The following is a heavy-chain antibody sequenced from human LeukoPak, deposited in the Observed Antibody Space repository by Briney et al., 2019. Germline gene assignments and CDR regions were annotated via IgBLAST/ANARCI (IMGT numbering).Heavy chain of an antibody. D-gene: IGHD1-26*01. J-gene: IGHJ3*02. CDR1: GYTFTSYY. CDR3: ARDPRWELWAFDI. CDR2: INPNSGGT. V-gene: IGHV1-2*02. Sequence: GASVKVSCKASGYTFTSYYMHWVRQAPGQGLEWMGWINPNSGGTNYAQKFQGRVTMTRDTSISTAYMELSRLRSDDTAVYYCARDPRWELWAFDIWGQGTMVTVSS.